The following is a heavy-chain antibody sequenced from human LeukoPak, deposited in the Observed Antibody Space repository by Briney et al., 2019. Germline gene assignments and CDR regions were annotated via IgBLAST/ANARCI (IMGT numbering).Heavy chain of an antibody. Sequence: GGSLRLSCAASGFTFSSYAMSWVRQAPGKGLEWVSAISGSGGSTYYADSVKGRFTIYRDNSKNKLYLQMNSLRAEDTAVYYCAKDQGPNIAAAGGWFDPWGQGTLVTVSS. V-gene: IGHV3-23*01. CDR1: GFTFSSYA. CDR3: AKDQGPNIAAAGGWFDP. CDR2: ISGSGGST. D-gene: IGHD6-13*01. J-gene: IGHJ5*02.